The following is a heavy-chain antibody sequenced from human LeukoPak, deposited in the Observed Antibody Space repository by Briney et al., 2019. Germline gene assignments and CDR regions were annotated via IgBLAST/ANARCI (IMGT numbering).Heavy chain of an antibody. Sequence: SETLFLTCAVSGYSISSGYYWGWIRQPPGKGLEWIGSIYHSGSTYYNPSLKSRVTISVDTSKNQFSLKLSSVTAADTAVYYCARRIVGFDPWGQGTLVTVSS. D-gene: IGHD2/OR15-2a*01. V-gene: IGHV4-38-2*01. CDR1: GYSISSGYY. CDR2: IYHSGST. J-gene: IGHJ5*02. CDR3: ARRIVGFDP.